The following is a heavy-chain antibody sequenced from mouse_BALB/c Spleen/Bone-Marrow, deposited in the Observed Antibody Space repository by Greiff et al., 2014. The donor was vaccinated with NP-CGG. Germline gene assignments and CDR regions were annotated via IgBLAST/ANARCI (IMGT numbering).Heavy chain of an antibody. CDR2: IAPGSGST. J-gene: IGHJ1*01. CDR3: ARERYGYDGWYFDV. V-gene: IGHV1S41*01. CDR1: GYTFTNYW. Sequence: DLVKPGASVKLSCKTSGYTFTNYWINWIKQRPGQGLEWLGRIAPGSGSTYYNEMFRIKAPLTVDTSSSTAYIQLSGLSSEDSAVYFCARERYGYDGWYFDVWGAGTTVTVSS. D-gene: IGHD2-2*01.